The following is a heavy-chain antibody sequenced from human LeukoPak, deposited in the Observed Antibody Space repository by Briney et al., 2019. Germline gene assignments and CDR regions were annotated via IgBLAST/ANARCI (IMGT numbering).Heavy chain of an antibody. CDR2: IYTSGST. D-gene: IGHD3-22*01. Sequence: SETLSLTCTVSSGSITGYYWSWIRQPAGMGLEWIGRIYTSGSTYYNPSLKSRVTISVDTSKNQFSLKLSSVTAADTAVYYCARAPSFGSGYHPDAFDIWGQGTMVTVSS. J-gene: IGHJ3*02. V-gene: IGHV4-4*07. CDR3: ARAPSFGSGYHPDAFDI. CDR1: SGSITGYY.